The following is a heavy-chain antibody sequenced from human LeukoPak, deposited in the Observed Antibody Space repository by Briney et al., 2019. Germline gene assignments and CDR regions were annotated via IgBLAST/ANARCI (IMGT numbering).Heavy chain of an antibody. V-gene: IGHV4-39*01. Sequence: PSETLSLTCTVSGGSTSSSTYYWGWLRQPPGKDLEWIGSIYYTGSTYYNPSLKSRVTISVDTSKNQFSLKLSSVTAADTAVYYCARRGSGWFRGAFDIWGQGTMVTVSS. D-gene: IGHD6-13*01. CDR2: IYYTGST. J-gene: IGHJ3*02. CDR1: GGSTSSSTYY. CDR3: ARRGSGWFRGAFDI.